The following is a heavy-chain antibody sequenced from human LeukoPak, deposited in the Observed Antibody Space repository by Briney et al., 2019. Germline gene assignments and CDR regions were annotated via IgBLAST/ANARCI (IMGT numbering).Heavy chain of an antibody. CDR1: GFTFSRYG. Sequence: GGSLRLSCAASGFTFSRYGMHWVRQAPGKGLEWVAAIWYDGSNKYYADSVKGRFTISRDNSKNTLYLQMNSLRAEDTAVYYCARVQSSSSGWGDGMDVWGQGTTVTVSS. CDR3: ARVQSSSSGWGDGMDV. J-gene: IGHJ6*02. D-gene: IGHD6-6*01. V-gene: IGHV3-33*01. CDR2: IWYDGSNK.